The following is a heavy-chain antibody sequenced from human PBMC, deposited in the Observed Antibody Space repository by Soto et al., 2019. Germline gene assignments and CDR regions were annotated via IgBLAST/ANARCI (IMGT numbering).Heavy chain of an antibody. CDR2: IVPMFGTS. CDR3: NRGSEYAFWSGYL. J-gene: IGHJ4*02. D-gene: IGHD3-3*01. Sequence: QERLVQSGAEVRKPGSSVKVSCKVTGGTSTRYAINWVRQAPGQGLEWMGGIVPMFGTSKYAHKFQGRVTITADTSTNIAYMELRRRRSVDTAVYYCNRGSEYAFWSGYLWGQGTLVSVSS. CDR1: GGTSTRYA. V-gene: IGHV1-69*06.